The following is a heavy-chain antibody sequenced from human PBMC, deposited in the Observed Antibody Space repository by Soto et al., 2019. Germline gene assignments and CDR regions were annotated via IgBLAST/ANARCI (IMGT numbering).Heavy chain of an antibody. D-gene: IGHD3-3*01. V-gene: IGHV3-23*01. CDR2: ISGSGGST. J-gene: IGHJ4*02. CDR1: GFTFSSYG. CDR3: AKGAIFGVVSAHDY. Sequence: WGSLLLPWAPYGFTFSSYGMSWVCQAPGKGLEWVSAISGSGGSTYYADSVKGRFTICRDNSKNTLYLQMNSLRAEDTAVYYCAKGAIFGVVSAHDYWGQGTMVTVSS.